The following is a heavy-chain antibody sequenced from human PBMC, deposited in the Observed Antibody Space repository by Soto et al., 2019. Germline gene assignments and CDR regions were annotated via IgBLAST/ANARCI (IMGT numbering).Heavy chain of an antibody. CDR1: GVSISSGGSY. Sequence: QVQLQESGPGLVKPSQTLSLTCTVSGVSISSGGSYWSWIRQHPGKGLEWIGYIYYTGSTYYNPSIKSRVTISVETSKNQFSLQLSSVTAADSAVYYCARESRDFYYYYLDVWGQGTTVTVSS. CDR3: ARESRDFYYYYLDV. V-gene: IGHV4-31*03. J-gene: IGHJ6*03. CDR2: IYYTGST.